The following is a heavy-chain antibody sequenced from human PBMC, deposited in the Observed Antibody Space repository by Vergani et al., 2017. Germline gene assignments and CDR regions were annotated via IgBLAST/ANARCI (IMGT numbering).Heavy chain of an antibody. V-gene: IGHV3-48*01. CDR2: ISSSSSTI. CDR3: ARDAMVRGIPRYYYGMDV. J-gene: IGHJ6*02. Sequence: EVQLVESGGGLVQPGGSLRLSCAASGFTFSSYSMNWVRQAPGTGLEWVSYISSSSSTIYYADSVKGRFTISRDNAKNSLYLQMNSLRAEDTAVYYCARDAMVRGIPRYYYGMDVWGQGTTVTVSS. D-gene: IGHD3-10*01. CDR1: GFTFSSYS.